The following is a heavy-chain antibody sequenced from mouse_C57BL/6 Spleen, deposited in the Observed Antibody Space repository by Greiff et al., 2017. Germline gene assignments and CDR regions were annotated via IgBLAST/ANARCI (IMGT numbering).Heavy chain of an antibody. D-gene: IGHD2-4*01. V-gene: IGHV1-19*01. J-gene: IGHJ1*03. CDR1: GYTFTDYY. CDR3: APYDYDGYFDV. CDR2: INPYNGGT. Sequence: VQLQQSGPVLVKPGASVKMSCKASGYTFTDYYMNWVKQSHGKSLEWIGVINPYNGGTSYNQKFKGKATLTVDKSSSTAYMELNSLTSEDSAVYYCAPYDYDGYFDVWGTGTTVTVSS.